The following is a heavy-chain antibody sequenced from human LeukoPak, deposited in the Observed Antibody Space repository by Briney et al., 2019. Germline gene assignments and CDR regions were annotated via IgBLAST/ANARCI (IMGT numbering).Heavy chain of an antibody. D-gene: IGHD1-26*01. J-gene: IGHJ4*02. Sequence: ASVRVSCRASGYTFTGYYMNWVRQAPGQGLEWMGWINPTSGNTNYAQKFQGRVTITRDTSISTAYMELTRLRSDDTAVYYCARESGGVGTIVDWGQGTLVTVSS. CDR3: ARESGGVGTIVD. CDR2: INPTSGNT. CDR1: GYTFTGYY. V-gene: IGHV1-2*02.